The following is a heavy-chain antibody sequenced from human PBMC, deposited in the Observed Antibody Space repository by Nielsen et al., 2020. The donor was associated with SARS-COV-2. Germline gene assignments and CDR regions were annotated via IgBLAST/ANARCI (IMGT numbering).Heavy chain of an antibody. CDR1: GFMFSTYS. D-gene: IGHD3-10*01. V-gene: IGHV3-30*03. Sequence: GESLKISCAASGFMFSTYSMHWVRQAPGKGLEWVALISYDGSNKYYADSVKGRFTVSRDNSKNTLYLQINSLRAEDTAMYYCATGTRVRGPIAKNYGMDVGGQGTTVTVSS. J-gene: IGHJ6*02. CDR2: ISYDGSNK. CDR3: ATGTRVRGPIAKNYGMDV.